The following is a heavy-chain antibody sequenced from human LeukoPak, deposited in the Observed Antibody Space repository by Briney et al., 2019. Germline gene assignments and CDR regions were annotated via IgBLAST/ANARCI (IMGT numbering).Heavy chain of an antibody. CDR3: ARVAGGYSYGYPDY. Sequence: PSETLSLTCTVPGGSISSSSYYWGWIRQPPGKGLEWIGSIYNSGSTYYNPPLKSRVTISVDTSKNQFSLKLSSVTAADTAVYYCARVAGGYSYGYPDYWGQGTPVTVSS. V-gene: IGHV4-39*07. CDR1: GGSISSSSYY. CDR2: IYNSGST. D-gene: IGHD5-18*01. J-gene: IGHJ4*02.